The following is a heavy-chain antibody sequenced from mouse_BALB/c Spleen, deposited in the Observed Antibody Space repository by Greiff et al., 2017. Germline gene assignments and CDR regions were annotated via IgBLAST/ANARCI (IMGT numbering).Heavy chain of an antibody. Sequence: VQLKESGPELVKPGASVKVSCKASGYAFTSYNMYWVKQSHGKSLEWIGYIDPYNGGTSYNQKFKGKATLTVDKSSSTAYMHLNSLTSEDSAVYYCARSRYDYDGGFDYWGQGTTLTVSS. CDR2: IDPYNGGT. D-gene: IGHD2-4*01. J-gene: IGHJ2*01. CDR3: ARSRYDYDGGFDY. V-gene: IGHV1S135*01. CDR1: GYAFTSYN.